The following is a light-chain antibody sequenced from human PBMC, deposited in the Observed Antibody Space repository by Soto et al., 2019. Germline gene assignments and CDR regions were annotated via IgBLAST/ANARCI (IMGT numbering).Light chain of an antibody. CDR1: SSNIGTYY. V-gene: IGLV1-51*01. CDR2: DNN. CDR3: GTWDSSLSAVV. J-gene: IGLJ2*01. Sequence: QSVLTQPPSVSAAPGQKVAISCSGSSSNIGTYYVSWYQHVPGAAPKLLNYDNNERPSGIPDRFSGSKSGTSATLGITGLQTEDEADYHCGTWDSSLSAVVFGGGTKLTVL.